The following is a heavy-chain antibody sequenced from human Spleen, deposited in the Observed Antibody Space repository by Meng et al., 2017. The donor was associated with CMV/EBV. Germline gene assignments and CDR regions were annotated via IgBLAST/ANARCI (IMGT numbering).Heavy chain of an antibody. CDR2: ISSSSSYI. CDR1: GFTFSSYS. J-gene: IGHJ4*02. CDR3: ARDREYSGSYYLRVRYFDY. Sequence: GESLKISCAASGFTFSSYSMNWVRQAPGKGLEWVSSISSSSSYIYYADSVKGRFTISRDNAKNSLYLQMNSLRAEDTAVYYCARDREYSGSYYLRVRYFDYWGQGTLVTVSS. D-gene: IGHD1-26*01. V-gene: IGHV3-21*01.